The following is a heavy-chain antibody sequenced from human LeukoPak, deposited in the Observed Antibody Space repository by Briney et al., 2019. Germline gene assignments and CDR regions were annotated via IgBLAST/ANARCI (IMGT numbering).Heavy chain of an antibody. V-gene: IGHV3-33*08. CDR2: IWYDGSNK. CDR3: ARDRGTNIVTAGLRPGYIDC. CDR1: GFTFSSDG. Sequence: GGSLRLSCAASGFTFSSDGMHWVRQAPGRGLEWVALIWYDGSNKYYADSVKGRFTISRDNSRDTLFLQMNSLRVEDSAVYYCARDRGTNIVTAGLRPGYIDCWGQGTLVTVSS. D-gene: IGHD2-21*02. J-gene: IGHJ4*02.